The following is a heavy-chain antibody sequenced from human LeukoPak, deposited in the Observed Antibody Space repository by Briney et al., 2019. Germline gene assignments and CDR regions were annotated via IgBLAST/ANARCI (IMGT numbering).Heavy chain of an antibody. CDR3: ARSYDFWSGQRRREYFDY. D-gene: IGHD3-3*01. Sequence: PSETLSLTCTVSGGSISSSSYYWGWIRQPPGKGLEWIGSIYYSGSTYYNPSLKSRVTISVDTSKNQFSLKLSSVTAADTAVYYCARSYDFWSGQRRREYFDYWGQGTLVTVSS. CDR1: GGSISSSSYY. CDR2: IYYSGST. J-gene: IGHJ4*02. V-gene: IGHV4-39*07.